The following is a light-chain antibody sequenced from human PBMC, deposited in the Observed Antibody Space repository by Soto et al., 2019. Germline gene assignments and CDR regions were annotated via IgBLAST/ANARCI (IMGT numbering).Light chain of an antibody. V-gene: IGKV3-20*01. CDR1: QSVSSSY. CDR3: QQYGSSPWT. CDR2: GAS. Sequence: NGLKQSPGTLSLSPGERATLSCRASQSVSSSYLACYQQKPGQAPRLLIYGASSRATGIPDRFSGSGSGTDFTLTISRLEPEDFAVYYCQQYGSSPWTFGHGTKVDIK. J-gene: IGKJ1*01.